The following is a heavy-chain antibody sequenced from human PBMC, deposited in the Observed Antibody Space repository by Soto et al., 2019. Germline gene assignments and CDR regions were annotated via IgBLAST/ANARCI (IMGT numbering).Heavy chain of an antibody. J-gene: IGHJ6*02. V-gene: IGHV3-23*01. Sequence: GGSLRLSCSASGFIFSSSAMNWVRQAPGKGLEWVSAISGSGGSIYYADSVKGRLTISRDNSKTTLYLQMDSLRAEDTAVYYCAKGGGDSLRYGMDVWGQGTTVTVYS. CDR2: ISGSGGSI. CDR1: GFIFSSSA. D-gene: IGHD2-21*02. CDR3: AKGGGDSLRYGMDV.